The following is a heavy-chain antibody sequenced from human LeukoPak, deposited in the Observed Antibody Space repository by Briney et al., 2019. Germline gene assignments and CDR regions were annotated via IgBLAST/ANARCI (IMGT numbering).Heavy chain of an antibody. J-gene: IGHJ1*01. CDR3: AASIVGLTYDEHFEH. CDR1: GFPVSINH. CDR2: MYNGGGT. V-gene: IGHV3-53*01. Sequence: GGSLRLSCAASGFPVSINHMNWVRQAPGKGLEWVSVMYNGGGTYYADSVKGRFTISRDISRNTLYLQMNSLRAEDTAVYYCAASIVGLTYDEHFEHWGQGTLVTVSS. D-gene: IGHD1-26*01.